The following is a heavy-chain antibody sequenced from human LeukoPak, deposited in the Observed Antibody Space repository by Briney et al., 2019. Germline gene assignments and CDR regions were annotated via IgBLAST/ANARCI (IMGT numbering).Heavy chain of an antibody. J-gene: IGHJ4*02. CDR3: ARAEDY. CDR2: IDEDGSQK. CDR1: GFTISNYW. Sequence: GGSLSLSCTASGFTISNYWMSWVRQAPGKGLEWVANIDEDGSQKYYVDSVKGRFTISRDNAKNSLYLQMNSLRLEDTAVYYCARAEDYWGQGSLVTVSS. V-gene: IGHV3-7*04.